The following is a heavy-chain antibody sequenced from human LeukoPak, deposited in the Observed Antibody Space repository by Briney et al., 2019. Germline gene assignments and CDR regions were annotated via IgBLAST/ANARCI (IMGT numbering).Heavy chain of an antibody. V-gene: IGHV3-21*01. CDR1: GFAFSSYS. J-gene: IGHJ4*02. D-gene: IGHD2-8*01. CDR3: AREDGQGMDY. Sequence: GGSLRLSCAASGFAFSSYSMNWVRQAPGKGLEWVSSISSSSSYIYYADSLKGRFTISRDNAKNSLFLQMNSLRAEDTAVYYCAREDGQGMDYWGQGTLVTVSS. CDR2: ISSSSSYI.